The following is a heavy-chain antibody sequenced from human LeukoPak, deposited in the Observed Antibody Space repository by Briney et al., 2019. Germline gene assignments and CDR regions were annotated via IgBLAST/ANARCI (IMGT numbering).Heavy chain of an antibody. D-gene: IGHD2-15*01. V-gene: IGHV4-59*01. CDR2: IYYSGST. J-gene: IGHJ5*02. CDR1: GGSISSYY. Sequence: PPETLSLTCTVSGGSISSYYWSWIRQPPGKGLEWIGYIYYSGSTNYNPSLKSRVTISVDTSKNQFSLKLSSVTAADTAVYYCARDSPYCSGGSCFENWFDPWGQGTLVTVSS. CDR3: ARDSPYCSGGSCFENWFDP.